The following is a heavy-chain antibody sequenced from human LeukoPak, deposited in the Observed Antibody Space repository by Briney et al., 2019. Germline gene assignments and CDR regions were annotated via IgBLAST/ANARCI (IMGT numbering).Heavy chain of an antibody. Sequence: ASVKVSCKASGYTFTGYYMHWVRQAPGQGLEWMGWINPNSGGTNYAQKFQGWVTMTRDTSISTAYMELSRLRSDDTAVYYCARDLDSSGSYGHAFDIWGQGTMVTVSS. J-gene: IGHJ3*02. D-gene: IGHD6-19*01. V-gene: IGHV1-2*04. CDR3: ARDLDSSGSYGHAFDI. CDR1: GYTFTGYY. CDR2: INPNSGGT.